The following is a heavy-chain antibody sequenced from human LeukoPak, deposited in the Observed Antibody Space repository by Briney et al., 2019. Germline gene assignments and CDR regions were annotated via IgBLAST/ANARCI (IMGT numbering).Heavy chain of an antibody. CDR3: ARDPATTNWFDP. Sequence: ASVKVSCKASGGTFSSYAISWVRQAPGQGLEWMGRIIPIFGTANYAQKFQGRVTITTDESTSTAYMELSSLRSEDTAVYYCARDPATTNWFDPWGQGTLVTVSS. CDR2: IIPIFGTA. V-gene: IGHV1-69*05. CDR1: GGTFSSYA. J-gene: IGHJ5*02. D-gene: IGHD1-1*01.